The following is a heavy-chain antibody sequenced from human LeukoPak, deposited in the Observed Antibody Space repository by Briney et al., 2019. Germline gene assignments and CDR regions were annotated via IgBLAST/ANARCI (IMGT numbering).Heavy chain of an antibody. Sequence: PGGSLRLSCAASGFTFSSYAMSWVRQAPGKGLEWVSAISGSGGSTYYADSVKGRFTISRDNSKNTLYLQMNSLRAEDTAVYYCARDRARDLIVADYWGQGTLVTVSS. D-gene: IGHD5-12*01. V-gene: IGHV3-23*01. CDR1: GFTFSSYA. CDR3: ARDRARDLIVADY. CDR2: ISGSGGST. J-gene: IGHJ4*02.